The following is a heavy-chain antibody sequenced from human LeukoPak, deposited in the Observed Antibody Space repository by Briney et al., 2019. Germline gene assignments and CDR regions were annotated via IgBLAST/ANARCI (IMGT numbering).Heavy chain of an antibody. CDR3: ARGPPNYYDSSGSYDY. Sequence: GASVTVSCKASGYTFTSYDINWVRQAPGQGLEWMGWMNPNSGNTGYAQKFQGRVTMTRNTSISTAYMELSSLRSEDTAVYYCARGPPNYYDSSGSYDYWGQGTLVTVSS. V-gene: IGHV1-8*01. D-gene: IGHD3-22*01. J-gene: IGHJ4*02. CDR2: MNPNSGNT. CDR1: GYTFTSYD.